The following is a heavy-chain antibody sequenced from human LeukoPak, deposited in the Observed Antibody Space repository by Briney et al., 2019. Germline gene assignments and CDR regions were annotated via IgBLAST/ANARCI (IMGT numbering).Heavy chain of an antibody. D-gene: IGHD2-2*01. CDR3: ARDADIVVVPAAMSDYYYYYYMDV. CDR2: IYSSGST. Sequence: SQTLSLTCTVSGGSISSGCYYWCWIRQPAGKGLERMGRIYSSGSTNYNPSLKSRVTISVDTSKNQFYLKLSSVTAADTAVYYCARDADIVVVPAAMSDYYYYYYMDVWGKGTTVTVSS. CDR1: GGSISSGCYY. J-gene: IGHJ6*03. V-gene: IGHV4-61*02.